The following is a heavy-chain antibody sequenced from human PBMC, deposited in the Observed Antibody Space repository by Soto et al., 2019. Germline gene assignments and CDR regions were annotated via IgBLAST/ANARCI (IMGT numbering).Heavy chain of an antibody. CDR1: GDTFTDYY. V-gene: IGHV1-46*01. CDR2: VNPSGGHT. CDR3: ARGGHVVVVTAALDF. Sequence: QVQLVQSGAEVKKPGTSVKVSCKASGDTFTDYYIHWVRQAPGQGLEWMGTVNPSGGHTTYAQHFLGRMTMTRDTSTSALYMELTSLTSEDTAVYYCARGGHVVVVTAALDFWGQGTLVTVSS. D-gene: IGHD2-21*02. J-gene: IGHJ4*02.